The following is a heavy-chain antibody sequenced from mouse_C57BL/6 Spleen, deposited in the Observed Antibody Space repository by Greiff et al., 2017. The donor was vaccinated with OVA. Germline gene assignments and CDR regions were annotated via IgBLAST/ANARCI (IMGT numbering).Heavy chain of an antibody. D-gene: IGHD1-1*01. CDR1: GYTFTDYY. V-gene: IGHV1-75*01. CDR3: AKPDGGSSPYYAMDY. Sequence: QVQLKQSGPELVKPGASVKISCKASGYTFTDYYINWVKQRPGQGLEWIGWIFPGSGSTYYNEKFKGKATLTVDKSSSTAYMLLSSLTSEDSAVYFCAKPDGGSSPYYAMDYWGQVTSVTVSS. CDR2: IFPGSGST. J-gene: IGHJ4*01.